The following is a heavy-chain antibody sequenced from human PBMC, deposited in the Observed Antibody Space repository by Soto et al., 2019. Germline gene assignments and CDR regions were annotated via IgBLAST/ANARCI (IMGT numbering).Heavy chain of an antibody. V-gene: IGHV3-9*01. Sequence: PVGSVRLSCAASVFTFDDYAMHWFRHVPGKGLEWVSGINWNSGSIGYGDSVKGRFAISRDNAKNSLHLQMNSLSAEDTAFYYCVKDESINWYSGHFRHWGQGTLVTVSS. D-gene: IGHD6-13*01. J-gene: IGHJ1*01. CDR1: VFTFDDYA. CDR2: INWNSGSI. CDR3: VKDESINWYSGHFRH.